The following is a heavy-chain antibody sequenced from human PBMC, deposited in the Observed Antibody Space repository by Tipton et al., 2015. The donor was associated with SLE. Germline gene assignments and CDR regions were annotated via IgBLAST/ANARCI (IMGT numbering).Heavy chain of an antibody. Sequence: TLSLTCAVYGGSFSSYYWSWIRQPPGKGLEWIGEINHSGSTNYNPSLKSRVTFSVDTSKNQFSLKLSSVTAADTAVYYCARGGLGVSYYYYMDVWGKGTTVTVSS. J-gene: IGHJ6*03. CDR2: INHSGST. V-gene: IGHV4-34*01. CDR1: GGSFSSYY. D-gene: IGHD1-26*01. CDR3: ARGGLGVSYYYYMDV.